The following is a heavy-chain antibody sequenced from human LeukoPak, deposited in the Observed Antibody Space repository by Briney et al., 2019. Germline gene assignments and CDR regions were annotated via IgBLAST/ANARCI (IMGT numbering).Heavy chain of an antibody. CDR3: ARESRSWFDP. CDR1: GGSIRRYY. D-gene: IGHD6-13*01. J-gene: IGHJ5*02. Sequence: SETLSLTCTVSGGSIRRYYWSWIRQPAGQGLEWIGRIYTRGSTNYSPSLMSRVTISVDTSKNQFSLKLSYVTAADTAVYYCARESRSWFDPWGQGSLVTVSS. V-gene: IGHV4-4*07. CDR2: IYTRGST.